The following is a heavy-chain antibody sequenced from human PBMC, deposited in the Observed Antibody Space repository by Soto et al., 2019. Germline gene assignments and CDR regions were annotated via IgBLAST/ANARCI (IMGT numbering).Heavy chain of an antibody. Sequence: ASVKVSCKASGYTFTSYGISWVRQAPGQGLEWMGWISAYNGNTNYAQKFQGRVTMTTDTSTSTAYMELSSLRSEDTAVYYCARARIAARLNYYYYGMDVWGQGTTVTVSS. CDR1: GYTFTSYG. V-gene: IGHV1-18*01. CDR3: ARARIAARLNYYYYGMDV. D-gene: IGHD6-6*01. J-gene: IGHJ6*02. CDR2: ISAYNGNT.